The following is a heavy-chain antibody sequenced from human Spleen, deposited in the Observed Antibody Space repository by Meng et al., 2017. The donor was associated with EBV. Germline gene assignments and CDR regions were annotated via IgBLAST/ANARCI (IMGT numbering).Heavy chain of an antibody. J-gene: IGHJ2*01. Sequence: QGHLQQWGAGLLKPSETLALSCAVNGGALSRPFWSWIRQPPGKGLEWVGEINSSGSTEYNPSLKSRVTISEDTSRNQVSLKVRSVTAADTAVYYCARGGPYYFDIWGRGTLVTVSS. CDR2: INSSGST. CDR1: GGALSRPF. V-gene: IGHV4-34*01. CDR3: ARGGPYYFDI.